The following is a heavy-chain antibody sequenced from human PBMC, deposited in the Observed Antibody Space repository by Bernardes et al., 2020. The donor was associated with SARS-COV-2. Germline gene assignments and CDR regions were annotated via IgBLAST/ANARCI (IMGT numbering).Heavy chain of an antibody. J-gene: IGHJ6*02. D-gene: IGHD2-2*01. CDR1: GFNFSTYA. CDR3: ARDEYCSSPTCYGSFHYYYAMDV. CDR2: MSSDGRNK. V-gene: IGHV3-30-3*01. Sequence: GGSLRLSCAASGFNFSTYAMHWVRQAPGKGLEWVAVMSSDGRNKYYADSVKGRFTISRDNSKNTLYLQMNSLRTEDTAVYYCARDEYCSSPTCYGSFHYYYAMDVWGQGTTVTVSS.